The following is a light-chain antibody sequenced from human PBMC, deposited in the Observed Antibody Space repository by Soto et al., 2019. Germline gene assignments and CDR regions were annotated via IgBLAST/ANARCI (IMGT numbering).Light chain of an antibody. Sequence: QSALTQPASVSGSPGQSITISCTGTSSDVGGYNYVSWYQQHPGNAPKVMIYDVSNRPSGVSNRFSGSKSGTTASLTISGLQSEDEADYYCSAYTSSSTLVLFGGGTKLTVL. CDR1: SSDVGGYNY. CDR2: DVS. J-gene: IGLJ2*01. V-gene: IGLV2-14*01. CDR3: SAYTSSSTLVL.